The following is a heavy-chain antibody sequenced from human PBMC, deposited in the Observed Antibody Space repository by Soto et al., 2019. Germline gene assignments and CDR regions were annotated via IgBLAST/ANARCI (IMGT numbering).Heavy chain of an antibody. CDR1: GFTVSNNY. CDR2: IYSGGYT. D-gene: IGHD3-10*01. V-gene: IGHV3-53*01. J-gene: IGHJ4*02. CDR3: GAHPGGGGY. Sequence: EVQLVESGGGLIQPGGSLRLSCAVSGFTVSNNYMSWVRQAPGKGLEGVSVIYSGGYTAYGDSVKGRFTISRDNSKNTLNLQKKSRGPEGPAVVYGGAHPGGGGYWGQGTLVTVSS.